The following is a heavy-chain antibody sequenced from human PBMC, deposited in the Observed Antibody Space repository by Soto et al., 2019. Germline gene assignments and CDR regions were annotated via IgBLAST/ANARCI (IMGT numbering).Heavy chain of an antibody. V-gene: IGHV1-2*02. CDR3: AREGGRAYGLDV. J-gene: IGHJ6*02. CDR2: INPSSGDS. D-gene: IGHD1-26*01. Sequence: QVHLVQSGAEVAKPGASVKVSCKPSGYTFTGYYIHWGRQAPGQGLEWMGWINPSSGDSKYAQKFQGRVTMTRDTSISTAYLDLRNLRSDDPAVYYCAREGGRAYGLDVWGQGTAVTVSS. CDR1: GYTFTGYY.